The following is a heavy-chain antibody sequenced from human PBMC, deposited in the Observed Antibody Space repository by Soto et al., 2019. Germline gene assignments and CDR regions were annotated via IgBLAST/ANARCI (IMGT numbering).Heavy chain of an antibody. CDR3: ARDSGGYDRDAFDI. Sequence: QVQLVQSGAEVKKPGSSVKVSCKASGGTFSSYTISWVRQAPGQGLEWMGRIIPILGIANYAQKFQGRVTITADKSTSTAYMELSSLRSEDTAVYYCARDSGGYDRDAFDIWGQGTMVTVSS. V-gene: IGHV1-69*08. D-gene: IGHD5-12*01. CDR1: GGTFSSYT. J-gene: IGHJ3*02. CDR2: IIPILGIA.